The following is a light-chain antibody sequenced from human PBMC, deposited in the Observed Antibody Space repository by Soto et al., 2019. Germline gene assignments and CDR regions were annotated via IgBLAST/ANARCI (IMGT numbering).Light chain of an antibody. CDR2: AAS. CDR3: QQSFSTPIYT. V-gene: IGKV1-39*01. J-gene: IGKJ2*01. CDR1: QSIAKF. Sequence: DIQMTQSPSSLSASVGDRVTITCRASQSIAKFLNWYQQKPGNAPKLLISAASSLQGGVPSRFSGSGSGTDFTLTISSLQPEAFATYYCQQSFSTPIYTFGQGTKLEIK.